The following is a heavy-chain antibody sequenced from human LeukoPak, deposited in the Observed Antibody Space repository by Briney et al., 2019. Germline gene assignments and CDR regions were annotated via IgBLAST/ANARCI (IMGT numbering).Heavy chain of an antibody. D-gene: IGHD6-13*01. CDR1: GGSISSYY. CDR2: IYYSGST. CDR3: ARVPLPIAAAGILHYYCMDV. J-gene: IGHJ6*02. V-gene: IGHV4-59*01. Sequence: SETLSLTCTVSGGSISSYYWSWIRQPPGKGLEWIGYIYYSGSTNYNPSLKSRVTISVDTSKNQFSLKLSSVTAADTAVYYCARVPLPIAAAGILHYYCMDVWGQGTTVTVSS.